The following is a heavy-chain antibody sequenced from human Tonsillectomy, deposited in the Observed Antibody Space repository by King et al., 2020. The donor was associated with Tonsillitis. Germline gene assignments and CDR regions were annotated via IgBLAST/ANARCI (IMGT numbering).Heavy chain of an antibody. Sequence: QLVQSGGGLVQPGRSLRLSCAASGFTFDDYAMHWVRQAPGKGLEWVSGISWNSGWIGYADSVRGRFTISRDNAKNSLYLQMNSLRAEDTALYYCAKVGDGSTTVMDYYYYGMVVWGQGTTVTVSS. CDR1: GFTFDDYA. D-gene: IGHD1-1*01. V-gene: IGHV3-9*01. J-gene: IGHJ6*02. CDR2: ISWNSGWI. CDR3: AKVGDGSTTVMDYYYYGMVV.